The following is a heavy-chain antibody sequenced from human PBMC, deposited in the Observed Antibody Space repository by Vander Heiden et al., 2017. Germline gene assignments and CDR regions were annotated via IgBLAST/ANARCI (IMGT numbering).Heavy chain of an antibody. CDR1: GGSFGGYY. CDR2: INHSGST. Sequence: QVQLQQWGAGLLKPSETLSLTCAVYGGSFGGYYWSWIRQPPGKGLEWIGEINHSGSTNYNPSLKSRVTISVDTSKNQFALKLSSVTAAETAVYYCARGPRVRGHRRDGYKNWGQGTLVTVSS. J-gene: IGHJ4*02. V-gene: IGHV4-34*01. CDR3: ARGPRVRGHRRDGYKN. D-gene: IGHD5-12*01.